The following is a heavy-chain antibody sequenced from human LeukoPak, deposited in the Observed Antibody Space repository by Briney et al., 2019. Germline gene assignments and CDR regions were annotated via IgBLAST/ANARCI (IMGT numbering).Heavy chain of an antibody. CDR3: ASLPYSGSSSWRDY. CDR2: ISSSSSYI. CDR1: GFTFSSYS. Sequence: KTGGSLRLSCAASGFTFSSYSMNWVRQAPGKGLEWVSSISSSSSYIYYADSVKGRFTISRDNAKNSLYLQMNSLRAEDTAVYYCASLPYSGSSSWRDYWGQGTLVTVSS. D-gene: IGHD1-26*01. V-gene: IGHV3-21*01. J-gene: IGHJ4*02.